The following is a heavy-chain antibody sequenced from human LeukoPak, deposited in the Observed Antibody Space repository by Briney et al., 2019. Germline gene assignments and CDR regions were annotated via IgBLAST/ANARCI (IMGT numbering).Heavy chain of an antibody. D-gene: IGHD6-19*01. J-gene: IGHJ6*03. V-gene: IGHV4-39*07. CDR3: ARGVGAVAGTRYYYYYYYMDV. CDR1: GGSISSSSDY. CDR2: IYYSGST. Sequence: SETLSLTCTVSGGSISSSSDYWGWIRQPPGKGLEWIGSIYYSGSTYYNPSLKSRVTISVDTSKNQFSLKLSSVTAADTAVYYCARGVGAVAGTRYYYYYYYMDVWGKGTTVTVSS.